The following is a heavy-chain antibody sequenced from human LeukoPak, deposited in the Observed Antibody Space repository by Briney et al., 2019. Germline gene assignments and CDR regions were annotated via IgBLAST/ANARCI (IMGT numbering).Heavy chain of an antibody. D-gene: IGHD3-3*01. V-gene: IGHV4-61*02. CDR2: VYTSGAT. Sequence: PSETLSLTCTVSGGSISSGYYWSWIRQPAGKGLEWIGRVYTSGATNYNPSLKSRVTISVDTSKNQLSLNLNSVTAADTAVYYCTTLVSKTRRTIFGVAIPIDYWGQGTLVTVSS. CDR3: TTLVSKTRRTIFGVAIPIDY. CDR1: GGSISSGYY. J-gene: IGHJ4*02.